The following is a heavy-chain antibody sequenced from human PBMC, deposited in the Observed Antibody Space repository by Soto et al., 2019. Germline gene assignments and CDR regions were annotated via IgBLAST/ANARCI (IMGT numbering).Heavy chain of an antibody. CDR3: TTDLETATNH. D-gene: IGHD2-21*02. CDR2: SKSKTDGGTT. Sequence: PGGSLRLSCAASGFTFSNAWMSWVRQAPGKGLEWVCRSKSKTDGGTTDYAAPVKGRVTITREYSKNTPYLQITSLKTEDTAVYYYTTDLETATNHWGQGTLVTVSS. CDR1: GFTFSNAW. J-gene: IGHJ5*02. V-gene: IGHV3-15*01.